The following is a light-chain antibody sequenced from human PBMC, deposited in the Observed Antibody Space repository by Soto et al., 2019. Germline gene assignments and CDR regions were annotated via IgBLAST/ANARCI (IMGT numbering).Light chain of an antibody. CDR1: QSISSW. CDR2: KAS. V-gene: IGKV1-5*03. Sequence: DINLTQAPSTLSASVGDRVTITCRASQSISSWLAWYQQKPGKAPKHLIYKASTLESGVPSRFSGSGSGTEFTLTISSLQPDDFATYYCQHWVDYMWTFGQGTKVEIK. J-gene: IGKJ1*01. CDR3: QHWVDYMWT.